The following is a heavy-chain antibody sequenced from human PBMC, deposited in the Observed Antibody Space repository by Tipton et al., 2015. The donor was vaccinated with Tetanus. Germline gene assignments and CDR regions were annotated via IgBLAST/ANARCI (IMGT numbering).Heavy chain of an antibody. J-gene: IGHJ4*02. CDR3: ATDRRGPGEVRGLDN. V-gene: IGHV4-59*02. CDR2: ITDTGRT. Sequence: TLSLTCNVSGVSVTTYHWSWIRQPPGKGLEWIGYITDTGRTNYSPSLRNRLTISIDTSKTHFSLRLDSVTAADTAVYYCATDRRGPGEVRGLDNWGQGTLVTVSS. CDR1: GVSVTTYH. D-gene: IGHD3-10*01.